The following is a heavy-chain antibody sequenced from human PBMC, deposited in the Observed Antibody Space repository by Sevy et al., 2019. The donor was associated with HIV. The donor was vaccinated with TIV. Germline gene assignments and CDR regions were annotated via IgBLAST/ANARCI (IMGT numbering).Heavy chain of an antibody. J-gene: IGHJ3*02. CDR2: ISGSSSYT. Sequence: GGSLRLSCAASGFTFSDYYINWIRQAPWKGLEWVSYISGSSSYTNYADSVKGRFTISRDNAKNSLYLQMNSLRAEDTAVYYCARVGCSISSCPKGDAFDIWGQGTMVTVSS. CDR1: GFTFSDYY. D-gene: IGHD2-2*01. V-gene: IGHV3-11*06. CDR3: ARVGCSISSCPKGDAFDI.